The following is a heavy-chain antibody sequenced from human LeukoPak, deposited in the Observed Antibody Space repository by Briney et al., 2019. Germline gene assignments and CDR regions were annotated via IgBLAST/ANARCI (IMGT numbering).Heavy chain of an antibody. V-gene: IGHV1-2*06. CDR3: ARDMAYYDILTGQMDY. Sequence: PSVKVSCKASGYTFTGYYMHWVRQAPGQGLEWMGRINPNSGGTNYAQKFQGRVTMTRDTSISTAYMELSRLRSDDTAVYYCARDMAYYDILTGQMDYWRQGPLATVSS. CDR2: INPNSGGT. J-gene: IGHJ4*02. D-gene: IGHD3-9*01. CDR1: GYTFTGYY.